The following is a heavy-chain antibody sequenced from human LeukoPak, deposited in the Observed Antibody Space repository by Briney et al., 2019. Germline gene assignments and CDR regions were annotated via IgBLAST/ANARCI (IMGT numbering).Heavy chain of an antibody. Sequence: SETLSLTCTVSGGSISSYYWSWIRQPAGKGLEWIGRIYTSDSTNYNPSLKSRVTMSVDTSKNQFSLKLSSVTAADTAIYYCARDRWELFSFDYWGQGTLVTVSS. D-gene: IGHD1-26*01. CDR3: ARDRWELFSFDY. CDR1: GGSISSYY. J-gene: IGHJ4*02. CDR2: IYTSDST. V-gene: IGHV4-4*07.